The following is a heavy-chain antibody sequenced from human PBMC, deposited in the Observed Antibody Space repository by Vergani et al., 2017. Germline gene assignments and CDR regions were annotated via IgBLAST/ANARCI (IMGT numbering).Heavy chain of an antibody. CDR1: GYSFTSYW. V-gene: IGHV5-51*03. D-gene: IGHD6-19*01. CDR2: IYPGDSDT. Sequence: EVQLVQSGAEVKKPGESLKISCKGSGYSFTSYWIGWVRQMPGKGLEWMGIIYPGDSDTRYSPSFQGQVTISADKSISTAYLQWSSLKASDPAMYYCARLRGPGYSSGWYQVGRAFDIWGQGTMVTVSS. CDR3: ARLRGPGYSSGWYQVGRAFDI. J-gene: IGHJ3*02.